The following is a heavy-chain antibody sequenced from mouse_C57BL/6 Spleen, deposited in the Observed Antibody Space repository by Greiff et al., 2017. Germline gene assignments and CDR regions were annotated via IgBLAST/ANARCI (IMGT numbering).Heavy chain of an antibody. CDR2: LNYDGSST. D-gene: IGHD1-1*01. CDR1: GFTFSDYY. CDR3: ATEKPPLYYGSSYCYFDV. Sequence: DVQRVESEGGLVQPGSSMTLSCTASGFTFSDYYMAWVRQVPEKGLEWVANLNYDGSSTYYLDSLKSRFIISRDNAKNLLYLQMSILKSEDTSTYYLATEKPPLYYGSSYCYFDVWGTGTSVTVSS. V-gene: IGHV5-16*01. J-gene: IGHJ1*03.